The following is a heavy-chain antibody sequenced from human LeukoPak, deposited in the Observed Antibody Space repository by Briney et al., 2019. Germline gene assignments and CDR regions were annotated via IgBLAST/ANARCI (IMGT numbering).Heavy chain of an antibody. CDR1: GFPFSDYW. D-gene: IGHD1-20*01. Sequence: GSLRLSCTASGFPFSDYWMTWVRQAPGKGLEWVSAISGGGGSTSYADSVKGRFTISRDNSKNTLYLQMNSLRAEDTAVYYCAKRPLIGIYLDYWGQGTLVTVSS. CDR3: AKRPLIGIYLDY. J-gene: IGHJ4*02. V-gene: IGHV3-23*01. CDR2: ISGGGGST.